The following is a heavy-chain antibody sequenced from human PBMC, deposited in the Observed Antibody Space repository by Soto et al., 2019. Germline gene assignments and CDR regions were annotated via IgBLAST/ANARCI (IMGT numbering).Heavy chain of an antibody. CDR1: GLTFSSVY. V-gene: IGHV3-15*01. CDR3: TTGGIVNKRWYYMGMDV. CDR2: IRDDGST. J-gene: IGHJ6*02. D-gene: IGHD3-10*01. Sequence: EVQLVESGGRLEKPGGSLRLSCAVSGLTFSSVYMAWVRQAPGKGLEYIGRIRDDGSTDYAAPVKGRFIISRDNKNNTVYLHMNSLQTDDTALYYYTTGGIVNKRWYYMGMDVWGQGTTVTVSS.